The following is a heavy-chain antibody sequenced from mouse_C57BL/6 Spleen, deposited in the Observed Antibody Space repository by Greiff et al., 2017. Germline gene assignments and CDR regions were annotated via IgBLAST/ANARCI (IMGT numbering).Heavy chain of an antibody. CDR2: ISSGGSYT. V-gene: IGHV5-6*01. CDR3: AREGDYSNYFDY. D-gene: IGHD2-5*01. J-gene: IGHJ2*01. Sequence: EVKLVESGGDLVKPGGSLKLSCAASGFTFSSYGMSWVRQTPDKRLEWVATISSGGSYTYYPDSVKGRFTISRDNAKNTLYLQMSSLKSEDTAMYYCAREGDYSNYFDYWGQGTTLTVSS. CDR1: GFTFSSYG.